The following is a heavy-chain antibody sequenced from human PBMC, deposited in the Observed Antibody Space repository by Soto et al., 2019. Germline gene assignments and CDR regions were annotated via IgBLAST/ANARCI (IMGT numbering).Heavy chain of an antibody. CDR3: ASGVAASHFYYYYMDV. Sequence: NPGGSLRLSCAASGFTFSDYYMSWIRQAPGKGLEWVSYISGSGSTIYYADSVKGRFTTSRDNAKNSLHLQMNSLRAEDTAVYYCASGVAASHFYYYYMDVWGKGTTVTVSS. J-gene: IGHJ6*03. CDR1: GFTFSDYY. V-gene: IGHV3-11*01. CDR2: ISGSGSTI. D-gene: IGHD2-15*01.